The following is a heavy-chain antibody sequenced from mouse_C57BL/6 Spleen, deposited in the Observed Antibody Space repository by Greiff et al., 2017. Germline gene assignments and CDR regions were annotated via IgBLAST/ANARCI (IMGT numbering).Heavy chain of an antibody. V-gene: IGHV5-16*01. Sequence: EVQLMESEGGLVQPGSSMKLSCTASGFTFSDYYMAWVRQVPEKGLEWVANINYDGSSTYYLDSLKSRFIISRDNAKNILYLQMSSLKSEDTATYYCARGGTGDYFDYWGQGTTLTVSS. D-gene: IGHD3-3*01. CDR2: INYDGSST. J-gene: IGHJ2*01. CDR1: GFTFSDYY. CDR3: ARGGTGDYFDY.